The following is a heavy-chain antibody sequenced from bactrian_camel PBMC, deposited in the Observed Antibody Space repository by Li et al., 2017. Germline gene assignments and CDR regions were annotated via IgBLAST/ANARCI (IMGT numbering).Heavy chain of an antibody. CDR2: ISTDGIT. CDR3: AKYESSMWLSTFDY. Sequence: VQLVESGGDSVQTGGSLKLSCAAHGYTFGSCGVGWYRQAPGKEREFVSSISTDGITTYGETLMGRFTISRDNAKNALYLQLNSLKTEDTAMYYCAKYESSMWLSTFDYWGQGTQVTVS. J-gene: IGHJ4*01. D-gene: IGHD1*01. CDR1: GYTFGSCG. V-gene: IGHV3S55*01.